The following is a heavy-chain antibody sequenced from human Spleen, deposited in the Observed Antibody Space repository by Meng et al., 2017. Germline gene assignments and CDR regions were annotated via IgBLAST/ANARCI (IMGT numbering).Heavy chain of an antibody. CDR1: GFTFSSYD. V-gene: IGHV3-7*01. CDR2: INQDGSEK. Sequence: GESLKISCAACGFTFSSYDMHWVRQAPGKGLEWVANINQDGSEKYYVDSVKGRFTISRDNAKKSVNLQMNSLRSEDTAVYYCARGRFCTSGSCYLDYWGQGALVTV. J-gene: IGHJ4*02. D-gene: IGHD2-15*01. CDR3: ARGRFCTSGSCYLDY.